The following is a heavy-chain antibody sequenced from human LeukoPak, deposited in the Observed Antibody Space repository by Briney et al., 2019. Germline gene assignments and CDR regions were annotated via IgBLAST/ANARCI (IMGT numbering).Heavy chain of an antibody. Sequence: GGSLRLSCAASGFTFSSYAMHWVRQAPGKGLEWVAVISYDGSNKYYADSVKGRFTISRDNSKNTLYLQMNSLRAEDTAVYYCARELELRVSCYFDYWGQGTLVTVSS. CDR2: ISYDGSNK. J-gene: IGHJ4*02. CDR3: ARELELRVSCYFDY. CDR1: GFTFSSYA. D-gene: IGHD1-7*01. V-gene: IGHV3-30*04.